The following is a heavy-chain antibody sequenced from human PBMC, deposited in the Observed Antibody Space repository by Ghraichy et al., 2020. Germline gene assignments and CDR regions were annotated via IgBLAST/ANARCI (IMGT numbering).Heavy chain of an antibody. D-gene: IGHD1-1*01. J-gene: IGHJ3*02. CDR2: IIAGNGNT. V-gene: IGHV1-3*01. CDR3: ARDSGTPGGALDM. Sequence: VKVSCKASGYTFSHHAMDWVRQAPGQRLEWMGWIIAGNGNTRYSRKFQGRVTITRDTSANIVYMELSSLRYEDTAVYYCARDSGTPGGALDMWGQGTMVTV. CDR1: GYTFSHHA.